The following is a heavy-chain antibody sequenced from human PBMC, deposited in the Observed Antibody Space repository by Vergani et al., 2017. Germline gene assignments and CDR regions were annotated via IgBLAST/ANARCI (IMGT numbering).Heavy chain of an antibody. J-gene: IGHJ5*02. CDR3: AREGSHGRSTWYGSTAVAATWDLSDP. V-gene: IGHV6-1*01. CDR2: TYYRSKWYN. CDR1: GDSVSSNSAA. D-gene: IGHD6-13*01. Sequence: QVQLQQSGPGLVKPSQTLSLTCAISGDSVSSNSAAWNWIRQSPSRGLEWLGRTYYRSKWYNDYAVSVKSRITINPDTSKNQFSLQLNSVTPEGTAVYYCAREGSHGRSTWYGSTAVAATWDLSDPGSEPTLVTVPS.